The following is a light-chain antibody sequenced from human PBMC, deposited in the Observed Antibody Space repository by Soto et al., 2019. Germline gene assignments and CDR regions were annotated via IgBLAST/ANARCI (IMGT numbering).Light chain of an antibody. J-gene: IGKJ2*01. Sequence: EIGLTQSPGTLSLSPGERATLSCRASQSVSSSYLAWYQQKPGQAPRLLIYGASSRATGIPDRFSGSGSGTDFTLTISRLEPADFAVYYCQQYGSSPRNTFGQGTKLEIK. CDR2: GAS. CDR1: QSVSSSY. CDR3: QQYGSSPRNT. V-gene: IGKV3-20*01.